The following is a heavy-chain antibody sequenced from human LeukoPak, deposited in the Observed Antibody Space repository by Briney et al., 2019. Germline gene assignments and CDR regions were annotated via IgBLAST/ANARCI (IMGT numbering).Heavy chain of an antibody. CDR2: ISGSGGST. CDR1: GFTFSSYG. CDR3: AKDPKLNAYSGSYRRGGYFDY. V-gene: IGHV3-23*01. Sequence: PGGSLRLSCAASGFTFSSYGMSWVRQAPGKGLEWVSAISGSGGSTYCADSVKGRFTISRDNSKNTLYLQMNSLRAEDTAVYYCAKDPKLNAYSGSYRRGGYFDYWGQGTLVTVSS. J-gene: IGHJ4*02. D-gene: IGHD1-26*01.